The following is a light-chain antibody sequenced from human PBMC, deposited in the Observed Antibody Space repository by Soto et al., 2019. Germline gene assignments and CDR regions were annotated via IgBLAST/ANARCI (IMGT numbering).Light chain of an antibody. V-gene: IGLV1-40*01. CDR1: SSNIGAGYD. Sequence: QSVLTKPPSVSGAPGQRVTISCNGSSSNIGAGYDVHWYQQLPGTAPKLLISGNSNRHSGVPDRFSGSKSGTSASLAITGLQAEDEADYYCQSYDSSLSDVVFGGGTNLTVL. CDR3: QSYDSSLSDVV. CDR2: GNS. J-gene: IGLJ2*01.